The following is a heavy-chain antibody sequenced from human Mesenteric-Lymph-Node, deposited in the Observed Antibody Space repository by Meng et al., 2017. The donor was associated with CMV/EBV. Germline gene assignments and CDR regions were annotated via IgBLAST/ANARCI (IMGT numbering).Heavy chain of an antibody. Sequence: ASGYTFSSYGISWVRQAPGQGLEWMGWISAYNGNTDFAQKLQGRVTMTTDTSTSTAYMELRSLRSDDTAVYYCARDIRYSYGRGFDYWGQGTLVTVSS. J-gene: IGHJ4*02. CDR2: ISAYNGNT. V-gene: IGHV1-18*04. CDR1: GYTFSSYG. CDR3: ARDIRYSYGRGFDY. D-gene: IGHD5-18*01.